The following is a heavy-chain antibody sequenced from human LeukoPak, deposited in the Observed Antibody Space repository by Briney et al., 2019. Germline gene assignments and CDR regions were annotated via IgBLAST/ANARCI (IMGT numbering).Heavy chain of an antibody. CDR2: DSNNGNI. J-gene: IGHJ4*02. V-gene: IGHV4-59*11. Sequence: SETLSLTCTVSGSFISSHSWGWVRQPPGKGLEWIGYDSNNGNINFNPALKSRVTISVDTSKRQFSLKLRSVTAADTAVYYCARDDWGSLDIWGQGNLVTVSS. CDR1: GSFISSHS. D-gene: IGHD7-27*01. CDR3: ARDDWGSLDI.